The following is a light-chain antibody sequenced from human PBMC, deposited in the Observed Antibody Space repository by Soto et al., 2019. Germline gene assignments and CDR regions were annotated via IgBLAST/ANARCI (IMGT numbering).Light chain of an antibody. V-gene: IGKV1-12*01. CDR1: QGVSSC. Sequence: EIQMTQSPSSVSVSLGERATLSCRASQGVSSCLAWYQQKPGQAPKLLIYAASSLHSGVPSRFSGSGSGTDFPLAHTRLQPEDFATFYGQQDNSFPLTFGGGTKVEIK. CDR2: AAS. CDR3: QQDNSFPLT. J-gene: IGKJ4*01.